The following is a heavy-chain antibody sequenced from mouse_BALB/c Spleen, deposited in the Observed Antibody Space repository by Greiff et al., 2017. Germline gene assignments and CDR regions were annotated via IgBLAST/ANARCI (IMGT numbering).Heavy chain of an antibody. V-gene: IGHV1-7*01. CDR1: GYTFTSYW. CDR2: INPSTGYT. CDR3: ARTTTGYFDV. Sequence: QVQLQQSGAELAKPGASVKMSCKASGYTFTSYWMHWVKQRPGQGLEWIGYINPSTGYTEYNQKFKDKATLTADKSSSTAYMQLSSLTSEDSAVYYCARTTTGYFDVWGAGTTVTVSS. J-gene: IGHJ1*01. D-gene: IGHD1-1*01.